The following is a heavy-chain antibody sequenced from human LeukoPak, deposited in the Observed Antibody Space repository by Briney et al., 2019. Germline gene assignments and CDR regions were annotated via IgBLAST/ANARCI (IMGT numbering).Heavy chain of an antibody. CDR2: IDSYGTT. J-gene: IGHJ4*02. V-gene: IGHV4-39*07. CDR3: ARSRGWWALDY. Sequence: SDTLSLTCAVSGVSIASYSCHWIRQSPGKGLEDVAAIDSYGTTYYNPSLRSRLNIAVDPSKNQCSLRLNSVTAADTAVYYCARSRGWWALDYWGPGTLVAVSS. CDR1: GVSIASYS. D-gene: IGHD2-8*02.